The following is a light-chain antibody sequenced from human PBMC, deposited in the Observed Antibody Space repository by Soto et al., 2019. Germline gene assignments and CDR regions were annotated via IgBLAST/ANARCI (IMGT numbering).Light chain of an antibody. V-gene: IGLV1-44*01. CDR3: AAWDDSLHVI. CDR1: SSNIGSRT. Sequence: QSVLTQPPSASATPGQRVTISCSGSSSNIGSRTVNWYQQLPGSAPKLLVYNDNQRPSGVPDRFSGSKSGTSASLAISGLQSEDEADYHCAAWDDSLHVIFGGGTKVTVL. J-gene: IGLJ2*01. CDR2: NDN.